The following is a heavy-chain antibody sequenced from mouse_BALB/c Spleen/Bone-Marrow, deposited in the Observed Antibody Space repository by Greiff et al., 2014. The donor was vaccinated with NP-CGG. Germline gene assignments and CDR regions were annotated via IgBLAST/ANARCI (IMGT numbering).Heavy chain of an antibody. CDR2: ISSGSSTI. D-gene: IGHD2-2*01. CDR3: ARYGYYDAMDY. V-gene: IGHV5-17*02. CDR1: GFTFSSFG. Sequence: EVQLVESGGGLVQPGRSRKLSCAASGFTFSSFGMHWVRQAPEKGLEWVAYISSGSSTIYYADTVKGRFTISRDNPKNTLFLQMTSLRSEDTAMYYCARYGYYDAMDYWGQGTSVTVSS. J-gene: IGHJ4*01.